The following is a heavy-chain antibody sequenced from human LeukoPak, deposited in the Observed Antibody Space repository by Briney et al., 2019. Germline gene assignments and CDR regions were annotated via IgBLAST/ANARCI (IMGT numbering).Heavy chain of an antibody. CDR1: GFTFSSYS. Sequence: GGSLRLSCAASGFTFSSYSMNWVRQAPGKGLEWVSYISSSSSTIYYADSVKGRFTISRDNAKNSLYLQMNSLRAEDTAIYYCAKDMGYCSSATCYGLDYWGQGTLVTASS. V-gene: IGHV3-48*01. CDR3: AKDMGYCSSATCYGLDY. D-gene: IGHD2-2*01. CDR2: ISSSSSTI. J-gene: IGHJ4*02.